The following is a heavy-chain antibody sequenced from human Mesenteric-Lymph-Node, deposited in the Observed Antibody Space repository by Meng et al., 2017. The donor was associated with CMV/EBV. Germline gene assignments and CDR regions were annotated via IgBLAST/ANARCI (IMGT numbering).Heavy chain of an antibody. V-gene: IGHV3-23*03. D-gene: IGHD3-22*01. CDR2: VYTGTTNT. J-gene: IGHJ6*02. CDR3: AKDLGPIIVIPSTEFYYYGMDA. CDR1: YD. Sequence: YDMGWVRQAPGKGLECVAFVYTGTTNTYYADSVKGRFTISRDNSRNMVYLQMNSLRAEDTAVYYCAKDLGPIIVIPSTEFYYYGMDAWGQGTTVTVSS.